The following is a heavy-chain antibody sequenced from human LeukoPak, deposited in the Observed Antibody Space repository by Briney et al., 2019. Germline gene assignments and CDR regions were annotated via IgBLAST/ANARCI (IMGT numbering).Heavy chain of an antibody. J-gene: IGHJ6*02. D-gene: IGHD2-2*02. CDR3: ARVRSTSCYMMDCYYYYGMDV. Sequence: GGSLRLSCAASGFTFSSYWMSWVRQAPGKGLEWVANIKQDGSEKYYVDSVKGRFTISRDNAKNSLYLQMNSLRAEDTAVYYCARVRSTSCYMMDCYYYYGMDVWGQGTTVTVSS. V-gene: IGHV3-7*01. CDR2: IKQDGSEK. CDR1: GFTFSSYW.